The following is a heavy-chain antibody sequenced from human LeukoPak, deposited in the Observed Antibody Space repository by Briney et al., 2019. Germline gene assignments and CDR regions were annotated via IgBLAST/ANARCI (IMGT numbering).Heavy chain of an antibody. J-gene: IGHJ6*03. CDR3: ARRHNYYYYMDV. Sequence: PGGSLRLSCAASGFTFSSYAMHWVRQAPGKAPEYVSAISSNGVNTYYADSVRGRFTISRDNSKNTLYLQMGSLRSEDMAVYYCARRHNYYYYMDVWGKGTTVTVPS. V-gene: IGHV3-64*02. CDR1: GFTFSSYA. CDR2: ISSNGVNT.